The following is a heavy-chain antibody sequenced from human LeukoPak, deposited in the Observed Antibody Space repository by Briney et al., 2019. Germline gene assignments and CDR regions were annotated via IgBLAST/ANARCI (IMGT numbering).Heavy chain of an antibody. Sequence: PSETLSLTCTVSGGSISSYYWSWIRQPPGKGLEWIGYIYYNGSTYYNPSLKSRVTIAVETSKNQFSLKLSSVTAADKAVYYCARSCRILDIVATIRARLGGNGFDIWGQGTMVTVSS. CDR2: IYYNGST. V-gene: IGHV4-59*12. CDR3: ARSCRILDIVATIRARLGGNGFDI. D-gene: IGHD5-12*01. J-gene: IGHJ3*02. CDR1: GGSISSYY.